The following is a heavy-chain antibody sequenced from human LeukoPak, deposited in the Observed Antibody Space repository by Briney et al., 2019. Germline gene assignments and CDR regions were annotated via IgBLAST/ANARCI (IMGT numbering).Heavy chain of an antibody. V-gene: IGHV1-69*05. J-gene: IGHJ6*03. D-gene: IGHD4-11*01. CDR2: IIPIFGTA. CDR1: GGTFSSYA. Sequence: SVKVSCKASGGTFSSYAISWVRQAPGQGLEWMGRIIPIFGTANYAQKFQGRVTITTDESTSTAYMELSSLRSEDTAVYYCAREESNQRGNCYYYMDVWGKGTTVTVSS. CDR3: AREESNQRGNCYYYMDV.